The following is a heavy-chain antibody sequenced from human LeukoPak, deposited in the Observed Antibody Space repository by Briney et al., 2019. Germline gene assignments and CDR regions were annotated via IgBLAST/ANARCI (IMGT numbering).Heavy chain of an antibody. Sequence: ASVKVSCKASGGTFSSYAISWVRQAPGQGLEWMGRIIPILGIANYAQKFQGRVTMTRNTSISTAYMELSSLRSEDTAVYYCARGCCSSTSCYKDDDYWGQGTLVTVSS. V-gene: IGHV1-69*04. CDR3: ARGCCSSTSCYKDDDY. CDR1: GGTFSSYA. D-gene: IGHD2-2*02. CDR2: IIPILGIA. J-gene: IGHJ4*02.